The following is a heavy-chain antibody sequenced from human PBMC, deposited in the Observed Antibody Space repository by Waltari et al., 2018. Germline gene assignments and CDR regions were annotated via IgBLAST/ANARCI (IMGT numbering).Heavy chain of an antibody. CDR2: INHAGYT. Sequence: QVQLQQWGAGLLQSSETLSLTCAVYGGSFSGYYWGWVRQPPGKGLEWIGEINHAGYTNHKPVLRRRVTMSADTSKSQFSLKLNSVTAADTAVYYCVRLEDCTGPGGHCYSGDPFALDVWGQGTTVTVSS. V-gene: IGHV4-34*02. CDR1: GGSFSGYY. D-gene: IGHD2-15*01. CDR3: VRLEDCTGPGGHCYSGDPFALDV. J-gene: IGHJ6*02.